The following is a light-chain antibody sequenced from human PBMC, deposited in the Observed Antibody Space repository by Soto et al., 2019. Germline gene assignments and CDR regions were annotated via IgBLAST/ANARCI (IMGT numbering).Light chain of an antibody. Sequence: DIQMTQSPSTLSGSVGDRVTITCLASQTISSWLAWYQQKPGEAPKLLIYKASTLESGVPSRFSGSGSGTEFTLTISSLQPDDFATYYCQQNKDYSWTFGQGTKVDIK. CDR2: KAS. CDR3: QQNKDYSWT. V-gene: IGKV1-5*03. J-gene: IGKJ1*01. CDR1: QTISSW.